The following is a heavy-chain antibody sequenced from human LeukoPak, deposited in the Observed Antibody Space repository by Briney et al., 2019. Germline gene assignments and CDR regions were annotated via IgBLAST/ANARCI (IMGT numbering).Heavy chain of an antibody. V-gene: IGHV4-38-2*02. D-gene: IGHD5-12*01. Sequence: SETLSLTCTVSGYSISSGYYWGWIRQPPGKGLEWIGEINHSGSTNYNPSLKSRVTISVDTYKNQCSMKLSSVTAADTAVYYCAKGSGYEAQYYYYYIDVWGKGTTVTISS. CDR3: AKGSGYEAQYYYYYIDV. CDR2: INHSGST. CDR1: GYSISSGYY. J-gene: IGHJ6*03.